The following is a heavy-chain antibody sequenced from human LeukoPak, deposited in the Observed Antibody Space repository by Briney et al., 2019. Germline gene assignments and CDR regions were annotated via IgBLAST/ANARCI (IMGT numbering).Heavy chain of an antibody. Sequence: SETLSRTCAVYGGSFSGYYWSWIRQPPGKGLEWIGEINHSGSTNYNPSLKSRVTISVDTSKNQVSLKLSSVTAADTAVYYCARGYGIEGHPFDYWGQGSLVTVSS. D-gene: IGHD1-26*01. J-gene: IGHJ4*02. V-gene: IGHV4-34*01. CDR1: GGSFSGYY. CDR3: ARGYGIEGHPFDY. CDR2: INHSGST.